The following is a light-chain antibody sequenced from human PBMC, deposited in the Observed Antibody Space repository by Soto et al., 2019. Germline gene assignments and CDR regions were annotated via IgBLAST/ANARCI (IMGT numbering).Light chain of an antibody. V-gene: IGKV3-20*01. Sequence: EGVFTQSPGTLSLSPGERATLSCRASQSVSNNYLAWYQQKPGQAPRLLIYGASNRATGIPDRFSGSGSGTDFTLTISRLEPEDFAVYYCQQYGSSGTFGQGTKVDIK. CDR2: GAS. CDR1: QSVSNNY. J-gene: IGKJ1*01. CDR3: QQYGSSGT.